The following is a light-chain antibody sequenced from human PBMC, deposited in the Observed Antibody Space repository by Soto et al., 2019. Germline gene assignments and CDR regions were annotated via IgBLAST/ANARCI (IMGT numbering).Light chain of an antibody. CDR2: EVS. Sequence: QSALTQPASVSGSPGQSITISCTGTSSDVGGYNYVSWYQQHPGKAPKLMIDEVSNRPSGVSNRFSGSKSGNTASLTISGLQAEDEADYYCSSYTSSSTLAVVFGGGTKLTVL. CDR3: SSYTSSSTLAVV. V-gene: IGLV2-14*01. CDR1: SSDVGGYNY. J-gene: IGLJ2*01.